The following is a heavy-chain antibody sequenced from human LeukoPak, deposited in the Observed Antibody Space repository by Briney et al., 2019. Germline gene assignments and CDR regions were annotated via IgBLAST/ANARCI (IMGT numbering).Heavy chain of an antibody. CDR1: GFTFSSYS. J-gene: IGHJ4*02. CDR3: ARAHNWKYGSFDF. Sequence: PGGSLRLSCAASGFTFSSYSMNWVRQAPGKGLEWVSCISSSSNYIYYAGSVKGRFTISRDNAKNSLYLQMNSLRAEDTAVYYCARAHNWKYGSFDFWGQGTLVTVSS. D-gene: IGHD1-7*01. CDR2: ISSSSNYI. V-gene: IGHV3-21*01.